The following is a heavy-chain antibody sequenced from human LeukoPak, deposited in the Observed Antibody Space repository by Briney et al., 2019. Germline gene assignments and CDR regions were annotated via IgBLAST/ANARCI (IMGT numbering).Heavy chain of an antibody. D-gene: IGHD6-19*01. CDR1: GLTFSSYG. Sequence: GGSLRLSCAASGLTFSSYGMHWVRQAPGKGLEWVAVIWYDGSNKYYADSVKGRFTISRDNSKNTLYLQMNSLRAEDTAVYYCARDPEEYSGWSHNPQYYFDYWGQGTLVTVSS. V-gene: IGHV3-33*01. CDR3: ARDPEEYSGWSHNPQYYFDY. CDR2: IWYDGSNK. J-gene: IGHJ4*02.